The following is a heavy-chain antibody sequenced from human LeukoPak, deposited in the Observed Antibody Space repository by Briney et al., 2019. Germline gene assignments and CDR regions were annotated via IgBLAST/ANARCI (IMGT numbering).Heavy chain of an antibody. Sequence: SETLSLTCAVYGGSFSGYYWSWIRQPPGKGLEWLGEINHSGSTNYNPSLKSRVTISVDTSKNQFSLKLSSVTAADTAVYYCARRIAAAASPMFDYWGQGTLVTVSS. CDR1: GGSFSGYY. CDR2: INHSGST. J-gene: IGHJ4*02. V-gene: IGHV4-34*01. D-gene: IGHD6-13*01. CDR3: ARRIAAAASPMFDY.